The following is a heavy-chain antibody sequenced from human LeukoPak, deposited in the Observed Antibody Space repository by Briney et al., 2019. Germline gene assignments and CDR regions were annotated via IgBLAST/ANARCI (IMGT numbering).Heavy chain of an antibody. CDR3: ARDPGYGDEGY. CDR1: GGSLSGYY. Sequence: PSETLSLTCAVYGGSLSGYYWSWVRQAPGKGLEWVSAISGSGGSTYYADSVKGRFTISRDNSKNTLYLQMNSLRAEDTAVYYCARDPGYGDEGYWGQGTLVTVSS. CDR2: ISGSGGST. J-gene: IGHJ4*02. V-gene: IGHV3-66*01. D-gene: IGHD4-17*01.